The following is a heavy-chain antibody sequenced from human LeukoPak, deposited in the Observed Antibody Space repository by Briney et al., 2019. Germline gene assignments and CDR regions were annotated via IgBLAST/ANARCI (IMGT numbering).Heavy chain of an antibody. Sequence: ASVKVSCKASGYTFTSYDINWVRQATGQGLEWMGWMNPNSGNTGYAQKFQGRVTITRNTSISTAYMELSSLRSEDTAVYYCARGGTVLRPNSPYDYWGQGTLVTVSS. J-gene: IGHJ4*02. D-gene: IGHD4-17*01. CDR1: GYTFTSYD. CDR3: ARGGTVLRPNSPYDY. CDR2: MNPNSGNT. V-gene: IGHV1-8*03.